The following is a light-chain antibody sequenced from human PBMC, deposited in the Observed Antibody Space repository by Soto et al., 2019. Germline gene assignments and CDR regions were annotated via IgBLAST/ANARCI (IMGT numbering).Light chain of an antibody. CDR3: HNYHSAPLT. J-gene: IGKJ4*01. V-gene: IGKV1-27*01. CDR2: AAS. CDR1: QDMTDY. Sequence: DIQMTQSPSFLSASVGDRVTITCRASQDMTDYLAWYQQKTGKVPKLLIYAASTLQSGVSSRFSGSGSGTDFTLTISSLQPEDVANYYCHNYHSAPLTFGVGTKVEIK.